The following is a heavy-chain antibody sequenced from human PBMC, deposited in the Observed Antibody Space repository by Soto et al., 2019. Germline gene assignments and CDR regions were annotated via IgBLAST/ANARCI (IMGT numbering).Heavy chain of an antibody. V-gene: IGHV4-34*01. J-gene: IGHJ4*02. Sequence: QVQLQQWGAGLLKPSETLSLTCAVYGGSFSGYYWTWIRQPPGTGLEWIGEINHSGSTNYNPSLKSRVTISVDTSKNLFALKLTSVTAAETAVYYCARDKITGLFDYWGQGTLVTVSS. CDR2: INHSGST. D-gene: IGHD2-8*02. CDR1: GGSFSGYY. CDR3: ARDKITGLFDY.